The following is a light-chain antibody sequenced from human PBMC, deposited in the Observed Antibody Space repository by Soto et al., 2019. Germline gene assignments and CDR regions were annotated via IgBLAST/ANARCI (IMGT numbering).Light chain of an antibody. CDR2: AAS. CDR1: QSISSY. CDR3: QQSYGTPRT. J-gene: IGKJ1*01. V-gene: IGKV1-39*01. Sequence: DIQMTQSPSSLSASVGDRVTITCRASQSISSYLNWYQQKPGKAPKLLIYAASSLQSGVPSRFSSSGSGTDFTLTITSLQPEDFATYYCQQSYGTPRTFGQGTKVEI.